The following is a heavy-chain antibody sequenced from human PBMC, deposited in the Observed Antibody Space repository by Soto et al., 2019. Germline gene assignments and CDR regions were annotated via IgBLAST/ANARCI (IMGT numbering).Heavy chain of an antibody. CDR3: ARDFSSHYYDSSGYYFDY. Sequence: QVQLVQSGAEVKKPGSSVKVSCKASGGTFSSYAISWVRQAPGQGLEWMGGIIPIFGTANYAQKFQGRVTITADESTSTAYMELSSLRSEDTAVYYCARDFSSHYYDSSGYYFDYWGQGTQVTVSS. D-gene: IGHD3-22*01. CDR1: GGTFSSYA. J-gene: IGHJ4*02. V-gene: IGHV1-69*01. CDR2: IIPIFGTA.